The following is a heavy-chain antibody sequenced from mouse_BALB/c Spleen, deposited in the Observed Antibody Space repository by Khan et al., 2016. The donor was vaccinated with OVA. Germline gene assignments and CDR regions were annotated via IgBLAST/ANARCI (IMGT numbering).Heavy chain of an antibody. Sequence: QVQLKQSGPDLVKPGASVKMSCKASGYTFTDFLISWVNQRPGQGLEWIGEIYPGSGYTYYNEKFRGKAILTSDKSSNTAYMQLNSLTSEDSAVYFCARAGYGGFAYWGQGALVTVSA. J-gene: IGHJ3*01. CDR3: ARAGYGGFAY. D-gene: IGHD3-2*02. CDR2: IYPGSGYT. V-gene: IGHV1-77*01. CDR1: GYTFTDFL.